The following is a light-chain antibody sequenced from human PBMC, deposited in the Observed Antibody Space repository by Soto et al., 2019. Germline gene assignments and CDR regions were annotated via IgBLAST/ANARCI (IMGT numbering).Light chain of an antibody. J-gene: IGLJ3*02. CDR3: QSYDTSVSGARV. V-gene: IGLV1-40*01. CDR1: RSNIGAGYD. Sequence: QSVLTQPPSVSGAPGQRVTISCTGSRSNIGAGYDVHWYQQIPGTAPKLLIYRNHDRPSGVPDRFSGSKSGTSASLAITGLQAEDEADYYCQSYDTSVSGARVFGAGTKLTVL. CDR2: RNH.